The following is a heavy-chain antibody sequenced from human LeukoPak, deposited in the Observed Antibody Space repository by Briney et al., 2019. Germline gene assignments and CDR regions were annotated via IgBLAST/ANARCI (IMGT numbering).Heavy chain of an antibody. V-gene: IGHV1-18*01. Sequence: GASVKVSCKASGYTFTSYGISWVRQAPGQGLEWMGWISAYNGNTNYAQELQGRVTMTTDTSTSTAYMELRSLRSDDTAVYYCAGGVYDFWSGLNWFDPWGQGTLVTVSS. D-gene: IGHD3-3*01. J-gene: IGHJ5*02. CDR2: ISAYNGNT. CDR1: GYTFTSYG. CDR3: AGGVYDFWSGLNWFDP.